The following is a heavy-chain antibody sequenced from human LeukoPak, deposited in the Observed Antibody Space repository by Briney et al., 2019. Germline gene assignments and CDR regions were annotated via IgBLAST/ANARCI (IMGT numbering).Heavy chain of an antibody. V-gene: IGHV1-2*02. Sequence: GASVKVSCKASGYTFTGYYMHWVRQAPGQGLEWMGWINPNSGGTNYAQKFQGRVTMTRDTSISTAYMELSRLRSDDTAVYYCARAHRRYSSSWPTDYWGQGTLVTVSS. CDR2: INPNSGGT. D-gene: IGHD6-13*01. CDR1: GYTFTGYY. CDR3: ARAHRRYSSSWPTDY. J-gene: IGHJ4*02.